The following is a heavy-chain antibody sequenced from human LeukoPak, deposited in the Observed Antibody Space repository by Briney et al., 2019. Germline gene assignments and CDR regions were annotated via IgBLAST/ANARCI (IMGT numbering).Heavy chain of an antibody. D-gene: IGHD6-19*01. CDR2: IFGSGGSA. CDR3: AKTTVGYSSGRYPGWPVDY. CDR1: GFTFSSYA. J-gene: IGHJ4*02. Sequence: RGGSLRLSCAASGFTFSSYAMYWVRQAPGKGLEWISGIFGSGGSAHYADSVKGRFTISRDNSKNTVYLQMNSLRAEDTAVYYCAKTTVGYSSGRYPGWPVDYWGQGTLVTVSS. V-gene: IGHV3-23*01.